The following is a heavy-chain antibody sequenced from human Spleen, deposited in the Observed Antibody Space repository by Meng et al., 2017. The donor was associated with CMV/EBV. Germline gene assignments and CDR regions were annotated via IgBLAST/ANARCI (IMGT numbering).Heavy chain of an antibody. V-gene: IGHV3-33*06. Sequence: GESLKISCATSGFTFSSYGMHWVRQAPGKGLEWVAVIWYDGSNKYYADSVKGRFTISRDNSKNTLYLQMNSLRAEDTAVYYCAKGKYCSSTSCYTGQQLVNWGQGTLVTVSS. J-gene: IGHJ4*02. CDR3: AKGKYCSSTSCYTGQQLVN. CDR1: GFTFSSYG. CDR2: IWYDGSNK. D-gene: IGHD2-2*02.